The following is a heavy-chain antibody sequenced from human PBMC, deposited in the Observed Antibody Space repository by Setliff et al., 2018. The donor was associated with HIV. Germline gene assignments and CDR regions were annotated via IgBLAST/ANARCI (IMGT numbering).Heavy chain of an antibody. Sequence: ASVKVSCKASGYTFTSYYMHWVRQAPGQGLEWMGIINPSGGSTSYAQKFQGRVTMTRDTSTSTVYMELSSLRSEDTAVYYCARETLREDGDYGYFDLWGRGTLVTVSS. CDR2: INPSGGST. CDR3: ARETLREDGDYGYFDL. V-gene: IGHV1-46*01. CDR1: GYTFTSYY. D-gene: IGHD4-17*01. J-gene: IGHJ2*01.